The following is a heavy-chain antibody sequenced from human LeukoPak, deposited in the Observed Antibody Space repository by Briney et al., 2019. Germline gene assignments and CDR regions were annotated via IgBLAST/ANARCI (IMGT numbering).Heavy chain of an antibody. CDR2: VIPIFGTA. Sequence: SVKVSCKASGGTFSSSAISWVRQAPGQGLEWMGRVIPIFGTANYAQKFQGRVPITTDESTSTAYMEVSSLRSEDTAVYYCARAVAAMDLYYYYYMDVWGKGTTVTVSS. CDR3: ARAVAAMDLYYYYYMDV. CDR1: GGTFSSSA. J-gene: IGHJ6*03. V-gene: IGHV1-69*05. D-gene: IGHD2-21*02.